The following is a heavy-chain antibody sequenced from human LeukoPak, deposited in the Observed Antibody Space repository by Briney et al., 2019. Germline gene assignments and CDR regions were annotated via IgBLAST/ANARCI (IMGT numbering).Heavy chain of an antibody. J-gene: IGHJ4*02. CDR2: IKNDGSRT. CDR1: GVTFSRYW. D-gene: IGHD2-15*01. V-gene: IGHV3-74*01. CDR3: ARDKVVVAATLDS. Sequence: GGSLRLSCAASGVTFSRYWMHWVRQAPGKGLVWVSRIKNDGSRTTYADAVKGRFTISRDNAKNTLYLQMNSLRAEDTAVYYCARDKVVVAATLDSCGQGTLVTVSS.